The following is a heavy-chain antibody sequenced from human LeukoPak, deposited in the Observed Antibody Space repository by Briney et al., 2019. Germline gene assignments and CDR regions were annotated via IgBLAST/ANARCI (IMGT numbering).Heavy chain of an antibody. V-gene: IGHV4-38-2*02. CDR2: IYHSGST. CDR3: ARDSQYDSSGHAP. CDR1: GYSISSGYY. J-gene: IGHJ5*02. Sequence: PSETLSLTCTVSGYSISSGYYWGWIRQPPGKGLEWIGSIYHSGSTYYSASLKSRVTISVDTSKNQFSLKLPSVTAADTAVYYCARDSQYDSSGHAPWGQGILVTVSS. D-gene: IGHD3-22*01.